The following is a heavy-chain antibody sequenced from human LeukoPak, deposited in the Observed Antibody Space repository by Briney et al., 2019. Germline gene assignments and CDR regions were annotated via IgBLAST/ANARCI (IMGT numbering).Heavy chain of an antibody. CDR1: GFTFSSYA. J-gene: IGHJ4*02. V-gene: IGHV3-23*01. CDR2: ISGSGAST. CDR3: AKDREDYGDYGVLDF. Sequence: GGSLRLSSAASGFTFSSYAMTWVRQAPGKGLEWVSGISGSGASTYYADSVKGRFTISRDNSKNTLYLQMNSLRAEDTAVYYCAKDREDYGDYGVLDFWGQGTLVTVSS. D-gene: IGHD4-17*01.